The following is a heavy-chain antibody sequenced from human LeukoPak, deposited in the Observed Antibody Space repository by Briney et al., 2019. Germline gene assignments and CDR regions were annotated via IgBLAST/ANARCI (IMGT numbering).Heavy chain of an antibody. CDR3: ASRRCYNWNDCLGPPTNGY. V-gene: IGHV1-69*01. CDR2: IIPIFGTA. J-gene: IGHJ4*02. D-gene: IGHD1-20*01. Sequence: ASVKVSCKASGGTFSSYAISWVRQAPGQGLEWMGGIIPIFGTANYAQKFQGRVTITADESTSTAYMELSSLRSEDTAVYYCASRRCYNWNDCLGPPTNGYWGQGTLVTVSS. CDR1: GGTFSSYA.